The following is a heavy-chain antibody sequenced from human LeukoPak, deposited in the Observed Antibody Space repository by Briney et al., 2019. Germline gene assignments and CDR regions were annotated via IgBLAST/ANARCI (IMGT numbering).Heavy chain of an antibody. D-gene: IGHD6-13*01. CDR2: IIPIFGTA. V-gene: IGHV1-69*01. CDR1: GGTFSSYA. CDR3: ARGPRGSSWYRATEGKNAFDI. J-gene: IGHJ3*02. Sequence: GASVKVSCKASGGTFSSYAISWVRQAPGQGLEWMGGIIPIFGTANYAQKFQGRVTITADESTSTAYMELSSLRSEDTAVYYCARGPRGSSWYRATEGKNAFDIWGQGTMVTVSS.